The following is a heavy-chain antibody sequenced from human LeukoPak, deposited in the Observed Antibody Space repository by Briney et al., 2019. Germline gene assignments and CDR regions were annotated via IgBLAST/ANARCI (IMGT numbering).Heavy chain of an antibody. CDR1: GGSFSGYY. J-gene: IGHJ4*02. Sequence: SETLSRTCAVYGGSFSGYYWSWIRQPPGKGLEWIGEIYHNGNTNYNPSLKSRVTISVDTSKNQFSLRLSSVTAADTALYYCARQPLYDTSGYGQFDYWGQGTLVTVSS. CDR2: IYHNGNT. D-gene: IGHD3-22*01. CDR3: ARQPLYDTSGYGQFDY. V-gene: IGHV4-34*01.